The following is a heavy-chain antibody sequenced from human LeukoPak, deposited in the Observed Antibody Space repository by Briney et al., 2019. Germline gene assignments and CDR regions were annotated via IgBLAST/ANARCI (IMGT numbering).Heavy chain of an antibody. V-gene: IGHV4-34*01. CDR1: GGSFSGYY. CDR3: ARGGVYCSSTSCYLFPLYYYYYMDV. J-gene: IGHJ6*03. CDR2: INHSGST. Sequence: SETLSLTCAVYGGSFSGYYWSWIRQPPGKGLEWIGEINHSGSTNYNPSLKSRVTISVDTSKNHFSLKLSSVTAADTAVYYCARGGVYCSSTSCYLFPLYYYYYMDVWGKGTTVTVSS. D-gene: IGHD2-2*01.